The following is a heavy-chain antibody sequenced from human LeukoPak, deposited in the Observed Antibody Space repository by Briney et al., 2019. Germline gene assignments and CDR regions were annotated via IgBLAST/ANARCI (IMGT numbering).Heavy chain of an antibody. CDR1: GFTFNNYA. J-gene: IGHJ5*02. Sequence: PGGSLRLSCAASGFTFNNYAMSWVLQAPGKGLEWVSAISGSGGTTDYADSVKGRFTISRDNSKNTLYLQMNSLRAEDTAVYYCTKVGSVSNRLGATTPVSWFDRCVQGTLVSVSS. CDR2: ISGSGGTT. D-gene: IGHD1-26*01. CDR3: TKVGSVSNRLGATTPVSWFDR. V-gene: IGHV3-23*01.